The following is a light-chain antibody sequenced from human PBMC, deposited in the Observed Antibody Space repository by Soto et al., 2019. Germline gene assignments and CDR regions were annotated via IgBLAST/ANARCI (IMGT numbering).Light chain of an antibody. CDR2: EVD. Sequence: QSALTQPPSASGSRGQSVAISCSGSSSINYNYVSWYQHHSGKDPQLIIYEVDKQPSGVPDRFPGAKSGNTVSLTASGLRAEDEADYYCSSYAGYNNLDVIFGGGTKLTVL. J-gene: IGLJ2*01. CDR3: SSYAGYNNLDVI. V-gene: IGLV2-8*01. CDR1: SSINYNY.